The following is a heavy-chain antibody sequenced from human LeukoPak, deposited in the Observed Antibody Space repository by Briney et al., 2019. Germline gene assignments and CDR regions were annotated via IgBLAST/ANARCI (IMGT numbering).Heavy chain of an antibody. Sequence: GGPLRLSCVASGFTFSSYWMSWVRQAPGKGLEWVANIKLDGSEEYYVDSVRGRFTISRDNAENSLYLQMNSLRAEDTAVYYCARHFNTWYDYWGQGTLVTVPT. J-gene: IGHJ4*02. CDR1: GFTFSSYW. D-gene: IGHD6-13*01. V-gene: IGHV3-7*05. CDR2: IKLDGSEE. CDR3: ARHFNTWYDY.